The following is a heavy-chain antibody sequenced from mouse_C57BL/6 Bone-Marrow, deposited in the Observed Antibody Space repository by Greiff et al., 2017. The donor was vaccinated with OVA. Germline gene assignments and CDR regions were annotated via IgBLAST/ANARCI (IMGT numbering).Heavy chain of an antibody. Sequence: QVQLQQPGAELVRPGTSVKLSCKASGYTFTSYWMHWVKQRPGPGLEWIGVIDPSDSYTNYNQKFKGKANLTVDTSSSAAYMQLSSLTSEDAAVYYCARGNYGSLFAYWGQGTLVTVSA. D-gene: IGHD1-1*01. CDR2: IDPSDSYT. J-gene: IGHJ3*01. CDR3: ARGNYGSLFAY. CDR1: GYTFTSYW. V-gene: IGHV1-59*01.